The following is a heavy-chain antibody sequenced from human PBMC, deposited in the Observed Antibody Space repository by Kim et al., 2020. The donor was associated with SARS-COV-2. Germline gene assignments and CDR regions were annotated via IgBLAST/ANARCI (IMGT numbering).Heavy chain of an antibody. D-gene: IGHD3-22*01. CDR1: GGSISSGGYY. Sequence: SETLSLTCTVSGGSISSGGYYWSWLRPHPGKGLEWIGYLYYSGSTYYNPSLKSRVTISVDTSKNQFSLKLSSVTAADTAVYYCARGQGLITMIVVVVGAFDYWGQGTLVTVSS. J-gene: IGHJ4*02. V-gene: IGHV4-31*03. CDR3: ARGQGLITMIVVVVGAFDY. CDR2: LYYSGST.